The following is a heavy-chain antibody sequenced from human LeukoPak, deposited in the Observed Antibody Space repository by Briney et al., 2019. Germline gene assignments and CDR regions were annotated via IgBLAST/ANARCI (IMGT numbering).Heavy chain of an antibody. D-gene: IGHD2-2*02. J-gene: IGHJ4*02. CDR2: IWYDGSNK. Sequence: PGRSLRLSCAASGFTFSSYVMHWVRQAPGKGLEWVAVIWYDGSNKYYADSVKGRFTISRDNSKNTLYLQMNSLRAEDTAVYYCASPLFYCSSTSCYTFLGFRYWGQGTLVTVSS. CDR1: GFTFSSYV. V-gene: IGHV3-33*01. CDR3: ASPLFYCSSTSCYTFLGFRY.